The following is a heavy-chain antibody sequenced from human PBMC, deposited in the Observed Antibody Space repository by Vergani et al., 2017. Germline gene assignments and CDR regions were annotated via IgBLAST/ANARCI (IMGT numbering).Heavy chain of an antibody. Sequence: VQLEQSGAEVKKPGSSVTVSCRASGGTFGSHTISWVRQAPGQGLEWVSAISGSGGSTYYADSVKGRFTISRDNSKNTLYLQMNSLRAEDTAVYYCAKDYDFWSGYPFWGQGTLVTVSS. D-gene: IGHD3-3*01. J-gene: IGHJ4*02. V-gene: IGHV3-23*04. CDR3: AKDYDFWSGYPF. CDR1: GGTFGSHT. CDR2: ISGSGGST.